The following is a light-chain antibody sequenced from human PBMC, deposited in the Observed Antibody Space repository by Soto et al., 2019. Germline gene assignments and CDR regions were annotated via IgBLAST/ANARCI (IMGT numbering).Light chain of an antibody. Sequence: DIQMTQSPSSLSASVGDRVTITCRASQTISTYLNWYQQKPGKAPRLLIYDASSLLSGVPSRFSGSGSGTDFTLTISSLQPEDFATYYCQQSYSTPRTFGQGTKVDI. V-gene: IGKV1-39*01. CDR1: QTISTY. CDR3: QQSYSTPRT. CDR2: DAS. J-gene: IGKJ1*01.